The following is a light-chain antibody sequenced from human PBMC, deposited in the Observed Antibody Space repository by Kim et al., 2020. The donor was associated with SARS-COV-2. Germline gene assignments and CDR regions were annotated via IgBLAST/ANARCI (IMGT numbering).Light chain of an antibody. CDR1: SSDVGGYDY. Sequence: QSVTISCTGTSSDVGGYDYVSWYQQHPGKAPKLMIYDVSKRPSGVPDRFSGSKSGNTASLTISGLQAEDEADYYCCSYAGSYTHYVFGTGTKVTVL. CDR3: CSYAGSYTHYV. J-gene: IGLJ1*01. CDR2: DVS. V-gene: IGLV2-11*01.